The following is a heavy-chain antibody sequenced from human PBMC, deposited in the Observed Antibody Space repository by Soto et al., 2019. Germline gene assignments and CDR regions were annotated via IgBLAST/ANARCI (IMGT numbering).Heavy chain of an antibody. Sequence: ASVKVSCKASGYTFTSYCISWVRQAPGQGLEWMGWISAYNGNTNYAQKLQGRVTMTTDTSTSTAYMELRSLRSDDTAVYYCARDVECSGGSCYRAFDSWGQGTMVTVSS. CDR1: GYTFTSYC. J-gene: IGHJ3*02. D-gene: IGHD2-15*01. V-gene: IGHV1-18*01. CDR3: ARDVECSGGSCYRAFDS. CDR2: ISAYNGNT.